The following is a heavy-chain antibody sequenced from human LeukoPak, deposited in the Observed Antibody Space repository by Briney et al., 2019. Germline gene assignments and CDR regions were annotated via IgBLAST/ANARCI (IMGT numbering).Heavy chain of an antibody. CDR3: AKAFMITFGGVIVPFDY. Sequence: GGSLRLSCAASGFTFSSYAMHWVRQAPGKGLEWVSAISGSGGSTYYADSVKGRFTISRDNSKNTLYLQMNSLRAEDTAVYYCAKAFMITFGGVIVPFDYWGQGTLVTVSS. J-gene: IGHJ4*02. V-gene: IGHV3-23*01. D-gene: IGHD3-16*02. CDR1: GFTFSSYA. CDR2: ISGSGGST.